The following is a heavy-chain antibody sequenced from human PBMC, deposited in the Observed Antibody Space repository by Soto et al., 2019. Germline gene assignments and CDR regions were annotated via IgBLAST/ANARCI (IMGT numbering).Heavy chain of an antibody. CDR2: IYYSGST. CDR3: ASANAGAFNI. Sequence: ETLSLTCTVSGGSVTSGTYYWSWIRQPPGKGLEYIGYIYYSGSTNYNPSLNSRVTISVDTPKNQFSLKLSSATAADTALYYCASANAGAFNIWGQGTMVTVSS. V-gene: IGHV4-61*01. J-gene: IGHJ3*02. CDR1: GGSVTSGTYY.